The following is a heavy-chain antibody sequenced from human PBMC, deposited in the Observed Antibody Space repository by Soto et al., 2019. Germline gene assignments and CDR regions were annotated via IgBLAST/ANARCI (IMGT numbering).Heavy chain of an antibody. CDR1: GLTFNRCN. V-gene: IGHV3-48*01. CDR2: ITSSSSTI. Sequence: GGSLRLSCAASGLTFNRCNMNWVRQAPGKGLEWVSYITSSSSTIYYADSVKGRFTVSRDNAKNSLYLQMNSLRAEDTAVYYCLGATGATGDAFDIWGQGTMVTVSS. J-gene: IGHJ3*02. D-gene: IGHD1-1*01. CDR3: LGATGATGDAFDI.